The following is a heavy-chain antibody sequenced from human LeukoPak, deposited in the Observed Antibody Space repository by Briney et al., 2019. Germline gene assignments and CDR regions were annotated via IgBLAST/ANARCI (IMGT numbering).Heavy chain of an antibody. Sequence: GGSPRLSCAASGFTFSNYWMHWVRHAPGKGLVWVSCINGDGGRTNYADSVKGRFTISRDNAKNTLYLQMNSLRAEDAAVYYCARMTAHAFDIWGQGTMVTVSS. J-gene: IGHJ3*02. V-gene: IGHV3-74*01. CDR2: INGDGGRT. CDR1: GFTFSNYW. D-gene: IGHD2-21*02. CDR3: ARMTAHAFDI.